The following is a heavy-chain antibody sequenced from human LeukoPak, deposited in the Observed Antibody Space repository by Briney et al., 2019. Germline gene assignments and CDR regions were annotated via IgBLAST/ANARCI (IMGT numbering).Heavy chain of an antibody. Sequence: GSSVKVSCKASGGTFSSYAISWVRQAPGQGLEWMGGIIPIFGTANYAQKFQGRVTITADESTSTAYMGLSSLRSEDTAVYYCAVTEYCSSTSCYYSDYWGQGTLVTVSS. V-gene: IGHV1-69*01. CDR1: GGTFSSYA. CDR2: IIPIFGTA. CDR3: AVTEYCSSTSCYYSDY. D-gene: IGHD2-2*01. J-gene: IGHJ4*02.